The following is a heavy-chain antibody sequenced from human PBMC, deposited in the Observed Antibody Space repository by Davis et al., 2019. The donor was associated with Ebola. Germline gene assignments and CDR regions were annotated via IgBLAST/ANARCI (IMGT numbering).Heavy chain of an antibody. CDR1: GFTFSTYS. J-gene: IGHJ2*01. CDR2: ISGSSSTI. D-gene: IGHD3-22*01. CDR3: ARESYYYDSSGYYRYFDL. Sequence: PGGSLRLSCAASGFTFSTYSMNWVRQAPGEGLEWVSYISGSSSTIYYADSVKGRFTISRDNAKNSLYLQMNSLRDEDTAVYYCARESYYYDSSGYYRYFDLWGRGTLITVSS. V-gene: IGHV3-48*02.